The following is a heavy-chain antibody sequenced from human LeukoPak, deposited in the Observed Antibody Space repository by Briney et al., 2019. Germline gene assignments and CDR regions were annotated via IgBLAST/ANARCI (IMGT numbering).Heavy chain of an antibody. V-gene: IGHV3-21*01. CDR2: ISSSSSYI. Sequence: GGSLRLSCAASGFTFSSYSMNWVRQAPGKGLEWVSSISSSSSYIYHADSVKGRFTISRDNAKNSLYLQMNSLRAEDTAVYYCARDSGSSSWKHWGQGTLVTVSS. J-gene: IGHJ4*02. D-gene: IGHD6-13*01. CDR1: GFTFSSYS. CDR3: ARDSGSSSWKH.